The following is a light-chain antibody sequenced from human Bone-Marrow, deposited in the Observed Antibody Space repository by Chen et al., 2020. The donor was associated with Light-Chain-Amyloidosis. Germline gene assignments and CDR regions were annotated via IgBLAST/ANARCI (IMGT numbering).Light chain of an antibody. V-gene: IGLV5-45*03. J-gene: IGLJ3*02. CDR1: SGINVGTYR. CDR3: MIWHSSAWV. Sequence: QAGLTQPSSLSASPGASASLTCTLRSGINVGTYRIYWYQQKPGSPPQYLLRYKSDSDKQQGSGVPSRFSGSKGASANAGILLISGLQSEDEADYYCMIWHSSAWVFGGGTKLTVL. CDR2: YKSDSDK.